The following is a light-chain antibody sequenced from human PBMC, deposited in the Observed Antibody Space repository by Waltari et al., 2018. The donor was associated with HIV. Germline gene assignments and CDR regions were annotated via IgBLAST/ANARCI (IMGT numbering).Light chain of an antibody. CDR2: DVS. Sequence: QSALTQPASVSGSPGQSITISCTGTSNDVGSSHYVSWHKQHPGEAPKLIIHDVSDRPSGISNRFSGSKSGNTASLTISGLQTEDEADYYCSSYTSSTTYVFGTGTKVTVL. CDR3: SSYTSSTTYV. V-gene: IGLV2-14*03. CDR1: SNDVGSSHY. J-gene: IGLJ1*01.